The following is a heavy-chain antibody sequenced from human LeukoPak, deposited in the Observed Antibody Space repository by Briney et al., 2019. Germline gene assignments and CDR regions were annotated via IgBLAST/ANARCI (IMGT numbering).Heavy chain of an antibody. V-gene: IGHV3-23*01. CDR3: ARTYYYDSSGPGAFDI. Sequence: GGSLRLSCAASGFTFSSYAMSWVRQAPGKGLEWVSAISGSGGSTYYADSVKGRFTISRDNSKNTLYLQMNSLRAEDTAVYYCARTYYYDSSGPGAFDIWGQGTMVTVSS. CDR2: ISGSGGST. CDR1: GFTFSSYA. J-gene: IGHJ3*02. D-gene: IGHD3-22*01.